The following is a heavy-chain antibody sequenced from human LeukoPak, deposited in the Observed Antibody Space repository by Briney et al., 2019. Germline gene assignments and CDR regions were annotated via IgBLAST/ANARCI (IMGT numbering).Heavy chain of an antibody. D-gene: IGHD2-15*01. CDR3: ARNGDITSYGMDV. V-gene: IGHV3-23*01. CDR2: TSGSGGST. Sequence: PGGSLRLSCAASGFTFSSYAMSWVRQAPGKGLEWVSATSGSGGSTYYADSVKGRFTISRDNAKNSLYLQMNSLRAEDTAVYYCARNGDITSYGMDVWGQGTTVTVSS. CDR1: GFTFSSYA. J-gene: IGHJ6*02.